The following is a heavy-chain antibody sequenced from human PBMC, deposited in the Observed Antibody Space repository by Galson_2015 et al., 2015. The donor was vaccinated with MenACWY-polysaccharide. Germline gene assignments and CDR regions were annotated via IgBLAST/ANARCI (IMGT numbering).Heavy chain of an antibody. CDR1: GFTFSTYS. D-gene: IGHD1-1*01. CDR2: ISSSSSTI. Sequence: SLRLSCAASGFTFSTYSMNWVRQAPGKGLEWVAYISSSSSTIYYADFVKGRFTISRDNAKNSLCLQMSSLRADDTAVYYCARGHVQNDYSGQGTLVTVSS. J-gene: IGHJ4*02. CDR3: ARGHVQNDY. V-gene: IGHV3-48*01.